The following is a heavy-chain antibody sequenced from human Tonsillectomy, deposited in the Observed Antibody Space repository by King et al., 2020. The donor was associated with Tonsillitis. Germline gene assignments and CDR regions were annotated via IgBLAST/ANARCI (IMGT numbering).Heavy chain of an antibody. CDR1: GFTFSSYA. J-gene: IGHJ4*02. D-gene: IGHD3-22*01. CDR3: VRLQYSDSSGYPS. V-gene: IGHV3-64D*06. CDR2: ISSNGGST. Sequence: QLVQSGGGLVQPGGSLRLSCSASGFTFSSYAMHWVRQAPGKGLEYVSAISSNGGSTYYADSVKGRFTISRDNSKNTLYLQMSSLRAEDTAIYYCVRLQYSDSSGYPSWSQGTLVTVSS.